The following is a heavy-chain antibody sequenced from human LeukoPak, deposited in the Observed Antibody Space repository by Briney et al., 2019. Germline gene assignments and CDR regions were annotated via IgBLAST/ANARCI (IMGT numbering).Heavy chain of an antibody. D-gene: IGHD3-10*01. CDR2: ISYDGTKT. V-gene: IGHV3-30*18. Sequence: GSLRLSCAASGFTFTTYGMHWVRQAPGEGLDWVALISYDGTKTYYSDSVKGRFTISRDSSRNTLYLQMNSLRAEDTAVYYCAKSFDWFGESYFDYWGQGTLITVSS. CDR3: AKSFDWFGESYFDY. J-gene: IGHJ4*02. CDR1: GFTFTTYG.